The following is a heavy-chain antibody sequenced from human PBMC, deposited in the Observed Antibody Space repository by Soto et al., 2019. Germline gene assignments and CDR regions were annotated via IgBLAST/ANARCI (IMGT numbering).Heavy chain of an antibody. V-gene: IGHV3-66*01. CDR2: IHTGGST. D-gene: IGHD1-26*01. J-gene: IGHJ4*02. Sequence: GGSLRLSCAASGFTVSTNYINWVRQAPGKGLEWVSVIHTGGSTFYADSVKGRFTISRDNSKNTVNLQMNNLRFEDTAVYYCARGLWDLDFFDYWGQGTLVTVSS. CDR1: GFTVSTNY. CDR3: ARGLWDLDFFDY.